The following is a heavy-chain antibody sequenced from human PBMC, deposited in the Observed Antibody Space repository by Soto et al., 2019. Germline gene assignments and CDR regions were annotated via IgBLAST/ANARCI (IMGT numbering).Heavy chain of an antibody. D-gene: IGHD6-13*01. V-gene: IGHV3-33*01. Sequence: PGGSLRLSCAASGFTFSSYGIHWVRQAPGKGLEWVAVIWYDGSNKYYADSVKGRFTISRDNSKNTLYLQMNSLRAEDTAVYYCARGMSRASSWFDYWGQGTLVTVSS. J-gene: IGHJ4*02. CDR1: GFTFSSYG. CDR3: ARGMSRASSWFDY. CDR2: IWYDGSNK.